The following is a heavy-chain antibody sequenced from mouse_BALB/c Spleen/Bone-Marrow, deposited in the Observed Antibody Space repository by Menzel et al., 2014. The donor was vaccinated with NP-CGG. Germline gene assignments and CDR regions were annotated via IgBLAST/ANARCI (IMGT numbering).Heavy chain of an antibody. V-gene: IGHV1-26*01. Sequence: EVHLQQSGPELVKPGASVKISCKASGYSFTAYYIHWVKQSHVKSLEWIGRINPYNGATSYNQNFKDKASLTVDKSSSTAYMELHSLTSEDSAVYYCARKGNYGWFAYWGQGTLVTVSA. D-gene: IGHD2-1*01. CDR2: INPYNGAT. CDR1: GYSFTAYY. CDR3: ARKGNYGWFAY. J-gene: IGHJ3*01.